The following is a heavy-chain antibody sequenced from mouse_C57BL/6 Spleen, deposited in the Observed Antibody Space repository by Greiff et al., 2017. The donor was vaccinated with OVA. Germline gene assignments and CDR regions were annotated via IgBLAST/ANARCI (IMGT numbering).Heavy chain of an antibody. CDR1: GYTFTSYW. V-gene: IGHV1-53*01. Sequence: QVQLQQPGTELVKPGASVKLSCKASGYTFTSYWMHWVKQRPGQGLEWIGNINPSNGGTNYNEKFKSKATLTVDKSSSTAYMQLSSLTSEDSAVYYCARDYYGSSPLYYAMDYWGQGTSVTVSS. J-gene: IGHJ4*01. CDR3: ARDYYGSSPLYYAMDY. CDR2: INPSNGGT. D-gene: IGHD1-1*01.